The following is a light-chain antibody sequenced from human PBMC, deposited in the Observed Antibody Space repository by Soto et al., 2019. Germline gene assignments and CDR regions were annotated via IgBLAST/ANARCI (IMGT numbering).Light chain of an antibody. V-gene: IGKV1-5*01. J-gene: IGKJ1*01. CDR1: QSISSW. Sequence: DIQMTQSPSTLSASVGDRVTLTCRASQSISSWLAWYQQKPGKAPKLLIYDASSLESGVPSRFSGSGSATEFTLTISSLQPDDFATYYCQHYNKYWTFGQGTRVEIK. CDR2: DAS. CDR3: QHYNKYWT.